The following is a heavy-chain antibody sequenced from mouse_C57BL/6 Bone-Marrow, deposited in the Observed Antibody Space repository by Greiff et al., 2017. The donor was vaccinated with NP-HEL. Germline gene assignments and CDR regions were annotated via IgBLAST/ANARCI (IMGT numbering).Heavy chain of an antibody. D-gene: IGHD1-1*01. V-gene: IGHV1-82*01. Sequence: VQLQQSGPELVKPGASVKISCKASGYAFSSSWMNWVKQRPGKGLEWIGRIYPGDGDTNYNGKFKGKATLTADKSSSTAYMQLSSLTSEDSAVYFCARKMIDYGSSRYYAMDYWGQGTSVTVSS. J-gene: IGHJ4*01. CDR1: GYAFSSSW. CDR2: IYPGDGDT. CDR3: ARKMIDYGSSRYYAMDY.